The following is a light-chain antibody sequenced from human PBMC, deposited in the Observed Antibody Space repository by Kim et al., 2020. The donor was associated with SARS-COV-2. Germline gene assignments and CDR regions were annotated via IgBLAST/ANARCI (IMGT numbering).Light chain of an antibody. J-gene: IGKJ2*01. CDR2: DAS. V-gene: IGKV3-11*01. CDR3: QQRSNWPPLYT. Sequence: SPGESATLTCRASQSVSSFLAWDQQKPGQAPRLLIYDASNRATGIPARFSGSGCGTDFTLTISSLEPEDFAVYYCQQRSNWPPLYTFGQGTKLEI. CDR1: QSVSSF.